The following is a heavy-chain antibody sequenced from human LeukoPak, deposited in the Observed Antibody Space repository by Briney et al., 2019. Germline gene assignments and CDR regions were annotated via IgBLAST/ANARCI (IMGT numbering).Heavy chain of an antibody. CDR1: GFTVSNTF. CDR2: IYSVGTT. CDR3: ARGSGWLDY. D-gene: IGHD6-19*01. V-gene: IGHV3-53*01. Sequence: GGSLRLSCAASGFTVSNTFMSWVRQAPGKGLEWVSVIYSVGTTYYADSVKGRFTISRDNSKNTLYLQMNSLRTEDTAVYYCARGSGWLDYWGQGTLVTVSS. J-gene: IGHJ4*02.